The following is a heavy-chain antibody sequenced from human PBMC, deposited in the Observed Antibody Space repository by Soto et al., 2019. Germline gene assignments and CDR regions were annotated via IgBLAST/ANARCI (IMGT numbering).Heavy chain of an antibody. CDR2: ISAYNGNT. CDR1: GYTFTNFG. J-gene: IGHJ4*02. CDR3: ARGGTPLDY. D-gene: IGHD3-16*01. V-gene: IGHV1-18*01. Sequence: QVQLVQSGAEVKKPGASVKVSCKASGYTFTNFGISWVRQAPGQGLEWMGWISAYNGNTNYAQKFQGRVTMTTDTSTGTADMEVRSLRLDDTAVYYCARGGTPLDYGGQGTMVTVSS.